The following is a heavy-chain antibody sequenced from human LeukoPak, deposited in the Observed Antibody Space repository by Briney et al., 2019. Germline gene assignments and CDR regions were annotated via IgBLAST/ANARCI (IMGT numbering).Heavy chain of an antibody. J-gene: IGHJ4*02. Sequence: GSLRLSCAASGFTFSSYAMSWVRQAPGKGLEWVSAISGSGGSTYYADSVKGRFTISRDNSKNTLYLQMNSLRAEDTAVYYCAKHQYYYDSSGYYKRTSLIDYWGQGTLVTVSS. CDR3: AKHQYYYDSSGYYKRTSLIDY. D-gene: IGHD3-22*01. CDR2: ISGSGGST. CDR1: GFTFSSYA. V-gene: IGHV3-23*01.